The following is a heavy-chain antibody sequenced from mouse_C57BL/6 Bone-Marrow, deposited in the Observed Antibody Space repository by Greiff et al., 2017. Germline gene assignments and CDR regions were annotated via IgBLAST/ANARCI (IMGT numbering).Heavy chain of an antibody. J-gene: IGHJ4*01. V-gene: IGHV1-20*01. CDR3: ARMSTGDAMDY. D-gene: IGHD1-1*01. CDR2: INPYNGDT. CDR1: GYSFTGYF. Sequence: EVQLQQSGPELVKPGDSVKISCKASGYSFTGYFMNWVMQSHGKSLEWIGRINPYNGDTFSNQKFKGKATLTVDKSSSTSHMELRSLTSENSAVYYCARMSTGDAMDYWGQGTSVTVSS.